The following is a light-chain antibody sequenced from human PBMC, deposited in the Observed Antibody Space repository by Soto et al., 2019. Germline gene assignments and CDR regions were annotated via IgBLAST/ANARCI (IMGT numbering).Light chain of an antibody. CDR2: GAS. J-gene: IGKJ1*01. Sequence: DIVLTQSPGTLSLSPGDRATLSCRASQSVSSSYLAWYQQKLGQAPRLLIYGASSRATGIPDRFSGSGSGTDFTLTISRLEPEDSEVYYCQQYGRSPWTFGQGTKVDIK. CDR1: QSVSSSY. CDR3: QQYGRSPWT. V-gene: IGKV3-20*01.